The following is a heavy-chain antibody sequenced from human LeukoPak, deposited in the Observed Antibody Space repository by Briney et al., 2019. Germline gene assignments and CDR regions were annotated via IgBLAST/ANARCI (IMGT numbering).Heavy chain of an antibody. CDR3: ARAEGDSTWFGWFDA. J-gene: IGHJ5*02. V-gene: IGHV1-8*03. Sequence: ASVKVSCKTSGYSFTDYGINWVRQATGQGLEWMGWMNPKSGTTGYAQKFQGRVTITRNTSTNTSYLEVNNLKSADTAVYYCARAEGDSTWFGWFDAWGQGTLVTVS. CDR2: MNPKSGTT. CDR1: GYSFTDYG. D-gene: IGHD3-10*01.